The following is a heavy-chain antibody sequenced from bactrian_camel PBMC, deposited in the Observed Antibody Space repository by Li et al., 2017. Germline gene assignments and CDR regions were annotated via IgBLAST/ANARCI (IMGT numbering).Heavy chain of an antibody. CDR2: ISSGGGTT. D-gene: IGHD2*01. J-gene: IGHJ4*01. CDR3: AADLVCANGLVLIAKEYTF. V-gene: IGHV3S40*01. CDR1: GFTFSVYD. Sequence: DVQLVESGGGLVQPGGSLRLSCAASGFTFSVYDMSWIRQAPGKGLEWVSTISSGGGTTYYADSVKGRFTISQDIAKNTLYLQMNSLKPDDTAMYYCAADLVCANGLVLIAKEYTFWGQGTQVTVS.